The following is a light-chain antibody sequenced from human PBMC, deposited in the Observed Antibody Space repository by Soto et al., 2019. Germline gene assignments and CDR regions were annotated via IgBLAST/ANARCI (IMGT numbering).Light chain of an antibody. CDR2: DAS. J-gene: IGKJ1*01. CDR1: QRISSR. Sequence: DVNMTPSPSTLSSSVGDSVTITCRASQRISSRLAGYQQKPGKAPKLLIYDASSLESGVPSRFSGSGSGTEFTLTISSLQPDDFATYYCQQYNSYWTFGQGTKVDIK. V-gene: IGKV1-5*01. CDR3: QQYNSYWT.